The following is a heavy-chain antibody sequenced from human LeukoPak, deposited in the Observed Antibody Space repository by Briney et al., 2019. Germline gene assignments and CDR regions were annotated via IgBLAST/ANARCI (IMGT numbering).Heavy chain of an antibody. J-gene: IGHJ4*02. CDR2: HRSKAYGGTT. CDR3: SRDQTPYY. V-gene: IGHV3-49*04. CDR1: GFTFSSYG. Sequence: GGTLRLSCAASGFTFSSYGMTWVRRAPGKGLEWVGFHRSKAYGGTTEYAASVKGRFTISRDDSKSIAYLQMNSLKTEDTAVYYCSRDQTPYYWGQGTLVTVSS.